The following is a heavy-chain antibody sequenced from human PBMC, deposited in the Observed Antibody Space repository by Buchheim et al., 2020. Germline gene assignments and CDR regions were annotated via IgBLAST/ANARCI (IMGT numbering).Heavy chain of an antibody. V-gene: IGHV3-30*18. Sequence: QVQLVESGGGVVQPGRSLRLSCAASGFTFSTYGMHWVRQAPGKGLEWVAVISYDGSIQYYADSVKGRFTLSRDNSKKTLYLQMNSLRAEDTAVYYCAKDKGREGDYWGQGT. CDR3: AKDKGREGDY. D-gene: IGHD1-26*01. CDR2: ISYDGSIQ. CDR1: GFTFSTYG. J-gene: IGHJ4*02.